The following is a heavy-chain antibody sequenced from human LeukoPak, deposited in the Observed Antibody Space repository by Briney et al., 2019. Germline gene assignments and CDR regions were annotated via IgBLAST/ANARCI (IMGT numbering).Heavy chain of an antibody. CDR1: GYSFINHW. D-gene: IGHD2-15*01. CDR2: IYPGDSES. J-gene: IGHJ4*02. CDR3: VRDSGGSSLYNFDY. Sequence: GESLKISCQASGYSFINHWIGWVRQMPGEGLGWMGIIYPGDSESRYSPSFQGQVTISADKSITTAYLQWNSLKASDTAMYYCVRDSGGSSLYNFDYWGQGTLVTVSS. V-gene: IGHV5-51*01.